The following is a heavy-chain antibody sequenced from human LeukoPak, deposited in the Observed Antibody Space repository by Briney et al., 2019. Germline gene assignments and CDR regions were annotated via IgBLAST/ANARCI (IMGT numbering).Heavy chain of an antibody. CDR3: AKDLLWFGELSPFDY. CDR2: ISGSGGST. Sequence: GSLRLSCAASGFTFSSYAMSWVRQAPGKGLEWVSAISGSGGSTYYADSVKGRFTISRDNSKNTLYLQMNSLRAEDTAVYYCAKDLLWFGELSPFDYWGQGTLVTVSS. J-gene: IGHJ4*02. V-gene: IGHV3-23*01. CDR1: GFTFSSYA. D-gene: IGHD3-10*01.